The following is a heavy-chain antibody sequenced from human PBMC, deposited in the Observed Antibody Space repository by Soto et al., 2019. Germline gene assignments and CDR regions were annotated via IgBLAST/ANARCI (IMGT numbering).Heavy chain of an antibody. CDR1: GFTFSSYA. Sequence: GGSLRLSCAASGFTFSSYAMSWVRQAPGKGLEWVSAISGSGGSTYYADSMKGRFTISRDNSKNTLYLQMDSLRAEDTAVYYCAKGAYSGSYYGDFDYWGQGTLVTVSS. J-gene: IGHJ4*02. V-gene: IGHV3-23*01. CDR3: AKGAYSGSYYGDFDY. D-gene: IGHD1-26*01. CDR2: ISGSGGST.